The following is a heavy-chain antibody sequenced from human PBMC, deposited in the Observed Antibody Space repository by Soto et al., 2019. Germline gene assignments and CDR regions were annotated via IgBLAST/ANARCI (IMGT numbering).Heavy chain of an antibody. V-gene: IGHV4-34*01. J-gene: IGHJ5*02. CDR1: GGSFSGYY. CDR2: INHSGST. Sequence: PSETLSLTCAVYGGSFSGYYWSWIRQPPGKGLEWIGEINHSGSTNYNPSLKSRVTISVDTSKNQFSLKLSSVTAADTAVYYCARINEVPDRFDPWGQGTLVTVSS. D-gene: IGHD2-2*01. CDR3: ARINEVPDRFDP.